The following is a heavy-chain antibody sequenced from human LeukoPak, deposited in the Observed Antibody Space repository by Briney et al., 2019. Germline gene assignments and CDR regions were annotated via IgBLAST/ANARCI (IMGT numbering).Heavy chain of an antibody. D-gene: IGHD1-20*01. CDR3: VAQGYNWNAYESLGYFDY. Sequence: ASVKVSCKASGYTFTSYDINWVRQATGRGLEWMGWMNPNSGNTGYAQKFQGRVTMTRNTSISTAYMELSSLRSEDTAVYYCVAQGYNWNAYESLGYFDYWGQGTLVTVSS. J-gene: IGHJ4*02. CDR2: MNPNSGNT. CDR1: GYTFTSYD. V-gene: IGHV1-8*01.